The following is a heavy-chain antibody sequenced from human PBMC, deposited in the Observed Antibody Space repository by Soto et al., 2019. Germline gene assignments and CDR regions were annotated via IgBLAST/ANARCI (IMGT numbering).Heavy chain of an antibody. CDR3: ANSAKYHSLFDP. Sequence: SETRSLTCTVSGGSISSGVYYWSWIRQHPGKGLEWIGYIYYSGSTYYNPSLKSRVTISVDTSKNQFSLKLSSVTAADTAVYYCANSAKYHSLFDPWGQGTLVTVSS. D-gene: IGHD2-15*01. CDR2: IYYSGST. V-gene: IGHV4-31*03. CDR1: GGSISSGVYY. J-gene: IGHJ5*02.